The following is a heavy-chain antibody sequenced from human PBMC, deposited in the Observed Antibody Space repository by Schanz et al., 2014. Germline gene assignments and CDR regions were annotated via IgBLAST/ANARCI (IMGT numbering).Heavy chain of an antibody. D-gene: IGHD1-26*01. Sequence: QVQLVQSGGEVKTPGASVKVSCKASGYTFTRSGISWVRQAPGQGLEWMGWIGGSDGNTNFAKKIQGRVAMTTDKSTSTVYMELRSLTSDDSDVYYCARDRDQWDGNYLDYWGQGTLVTVSS. CDR1: GYTFTRSG. CDR2: IGGSDGNT. V-gene: IGHV1-18*01. J-gene: IGHJ4*02. CDR3: ARDRDQWDGNYLDY.